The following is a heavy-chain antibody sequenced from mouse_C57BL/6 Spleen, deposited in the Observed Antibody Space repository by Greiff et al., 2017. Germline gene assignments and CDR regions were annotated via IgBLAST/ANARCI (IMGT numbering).Heavy chain of an antibody. V-gene: IGHV1-82*01. Sequence: VQLQQSGPELVKPGASVKISCKASGYAFSSSWMNWVKQRPGKGLEWIGRIYPGDGDTNYNGKFKGKATLTADKSSSTAYMQLSSLTSEDSAVYFCARYGYDLLDYWGQGTTLTVSS. CDR1: GYAFSSSW. D-gene: IGHD2-2*01. CDR3: ARYGYDLLDY. J-gene: IGHJ2*01. CDR2: IYPGDGDT.